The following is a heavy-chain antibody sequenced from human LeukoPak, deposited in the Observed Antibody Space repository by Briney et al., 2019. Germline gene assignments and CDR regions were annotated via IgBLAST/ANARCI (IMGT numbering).Heavy chain of an antibody. CDR2: ISYDGSNK. Sequence: GGSLRLSCAASGFTFSSYAMHWVRQAPGKGLEWVAVISYDGSNKYYADSVKGRFTIPRDNSKNTLYLQMNSLRAEDTAVYYCARDRAPYDVAAPSDYWGQGTLVTVSS. V-gene: IGHV3-30-3*01. D-gene: IGHD6-19*01. CDR3: ARDRAPYDVAAPSDY. CDR1: GFTFSSYA. J-gene: IGHJ4*02.